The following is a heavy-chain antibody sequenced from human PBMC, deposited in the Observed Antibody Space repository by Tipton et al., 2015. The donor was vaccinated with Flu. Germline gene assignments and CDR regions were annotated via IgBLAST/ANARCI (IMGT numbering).Heavy chain of an antibody. CDR1: GFTFDDYA. D-gene: IGHD3-16*01. CDR3: ARDAEGGSAFDP. CDR2: ISWNSGSI. V-gene: IGHV3-9*01. J-gene: IGHJ5*02. Sequence: SLRLSCAASGFTFDDYAMHRVRQAPGKGLEWVSGISWNSGSIGYADSVKGRFTISRDNAKNSLYLQMNSLRAEDTAVYYCARDAEGGSAFDPWGQGTLVTVSS.